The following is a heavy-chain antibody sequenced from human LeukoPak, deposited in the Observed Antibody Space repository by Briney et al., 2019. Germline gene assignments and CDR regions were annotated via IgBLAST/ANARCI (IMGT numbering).Heavy chain of an antibody. J-gene: IGHJ3*02. CDR1: GYTFTGYY. Sequence: GASVKVSCKASGYTFTGYYMHWVRQARGQGLEWMGWINPNGGGTNYAQKFQGWVTMTRDTSISTAYMELSRLRSDDTAVYYCARDRGYSGYGLDAFDIWGQGTMVTVSS. V-gene: IGHV1-2*04. CDR2: INPNGGGT. D-gene: IGHD5-12*01. CDR3: ARDRGYSGYGLDAFDI.